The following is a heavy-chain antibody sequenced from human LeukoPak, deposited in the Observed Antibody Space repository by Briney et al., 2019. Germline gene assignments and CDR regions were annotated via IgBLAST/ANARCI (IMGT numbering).Heavy chain of an antibody. CDR3: ARGPFPPAATVATNNWFDP. J-gene: IGHJ5*02. V-gene: IGHV1-69*13. D-gene: IGHD6-13*01. CDR2: IIPMFGTA. Sequence: SVKVSCKASGDTFSSYAISWVRQAPGQGLEWMGGIIPMFGTANYAQKFQGRVTITADESANIAYMELSSLRSEDTAVYYCARGPFPPAATVATNNWFDPWGQGTLVTVSS. CDR1: GDTFSSYA.